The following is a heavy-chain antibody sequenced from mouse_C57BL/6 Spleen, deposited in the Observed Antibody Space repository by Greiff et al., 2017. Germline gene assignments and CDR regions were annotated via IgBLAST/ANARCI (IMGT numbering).Heavy chain of an antibody. D-gene: IGHD1-1*01. Sequence: QVHVKQSGAELVRPGASVTLSCKASGYTFTDYEMHWVKQTPVHGLEWIGAIDPETGGTAYNQKFKGKAILTADKSSSTAYMELRSLTSEDSAVYYCTRLGGYYDGSWGQGTLVTVSA. CDR3: TRLGGYYDGS. CDR2: IDPETGGT. CDR1: GYTFTDYE. V-gene: IGHV1-15*01. J-gene: IGHJ3*01.